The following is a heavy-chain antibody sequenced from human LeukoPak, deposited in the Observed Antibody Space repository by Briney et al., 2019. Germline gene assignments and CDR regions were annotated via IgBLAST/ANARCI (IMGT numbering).Heavy chain of an antibody. CDR2: IWYDGSNK. Sequence: QPGRSLRLSCAASGFTFSSYGMHWVRQAPGKGLEWVAVIWYDGSNKYYADSVKGRFTISRDNSKNTLYLRMNGLRAEDTAVYYCAREDSSGYYAWFDPWGQGTLVTVSS. J-gene: IGHJ5*02. D-gene: IGHD3-22*01. V-gene: IGHV3-33*01. CDR3: AREDSSGYYAWFDP. CDR1: GFTFSSYG.